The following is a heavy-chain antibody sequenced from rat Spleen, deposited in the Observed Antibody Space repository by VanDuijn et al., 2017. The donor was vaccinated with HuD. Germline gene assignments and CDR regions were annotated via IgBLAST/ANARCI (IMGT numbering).Heavy chain of an antibody. J-gene: IGHJ3*01. CDR3: ARSDGTHYYLPFAD. D-gene: IGHD1-1*01. V-gene: IGHV3-1*01. Sequence: EVQLQESGPGLVKPSQSLSLTCSVTNYSITSDYWGWIRKFPGSKMEWIGHISYSGSPSYSPSLKGRISISRDTSKNQFFLQVDSVTTEDTATYYCARSDGTHYYLPFADWGQGTLVTVSS. CDR1: NYSITSDY. CDR2: ISYSGSP.